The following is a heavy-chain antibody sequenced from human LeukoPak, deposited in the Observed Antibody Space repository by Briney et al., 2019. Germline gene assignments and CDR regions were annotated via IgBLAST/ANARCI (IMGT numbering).Heavy chain of an antibody. J-gene: IGHJ6*04. CDR3: ARDQVGDFDV. D-gene: IGHD3-3*01. Sequence: SETLSLTCTVSGGSISSYYWSWIRQPPGKGLEWIGYIYYSGSTNYNPSLKSRVTISVDTSKNQFSLKLSSVTAADTAVYYCARDQVGDFDVWGKGTTVTVSS. CDR2: IYYSGST. CDR1: GGSISSYY. V-gene: IGHV4-59*01.